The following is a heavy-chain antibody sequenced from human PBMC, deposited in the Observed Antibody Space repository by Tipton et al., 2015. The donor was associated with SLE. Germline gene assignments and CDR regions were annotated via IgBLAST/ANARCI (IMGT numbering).Heavy chain of an antibody. V-gene: IGHV4-59*01. D-gene: IGHD3-10*01. Sequence: TLSLTCTVSGGSISSYYWSWIRQSPGKGLEWIGYIYYSGHTHYNPSLRSRVTMSLDMSKNQFSLKLSSVTAADTAVYYCAGYYNYMDVWGKGTTVTVSS. J-gene: IGHJ6*03. CDR3: AGYYNYMDV. CDR1: GGSISSYY. CDR2: IYYSGHT.